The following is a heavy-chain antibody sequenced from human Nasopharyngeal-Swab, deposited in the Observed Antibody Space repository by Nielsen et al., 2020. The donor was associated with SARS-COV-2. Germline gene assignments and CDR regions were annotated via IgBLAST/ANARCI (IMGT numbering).Heavy chain of an antibody. J-gene: IGHJ3*02. D-gene: IGHD3-22*01. Sequence: SETLSLTCTVSGGSISSGGYYWSWIRQHPGKGLEWIGYIYYSGSTYYNPSLKSRVTISVDTSKNQFPLKLSSVTAADTAVYYCARARITMIVVVNAFDIWGQGTMVTVSS. CDR1: GGSISSGGYY. CDR2: IYYSGST. CDR3: ARARITMIVVVNAFDI. V-gene: IGHV4-31*03.